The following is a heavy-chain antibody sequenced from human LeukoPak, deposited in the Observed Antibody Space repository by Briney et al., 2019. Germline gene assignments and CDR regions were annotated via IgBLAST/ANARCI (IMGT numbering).Heavy chain of an antibody. CDR2: IYYSGST. D-gene: IGHD3-3*01. CDR3: ARTPHAYDFWSGYYPRWFDP. J-gene: IGHJ5*02. V-gene: IGHV4-59*11. CDR1: GGSISSHY. Sequence: SETLSLTCTVSGGSISSHYWSWIRQPPGKGLEWIGYIYYSGSTNYNPSLKSRVTISVDTSKNHFSLKLSSVTAADTAVYYCARTPHAYDFWSGYYPRWFDPWGQGTLVTVSS.